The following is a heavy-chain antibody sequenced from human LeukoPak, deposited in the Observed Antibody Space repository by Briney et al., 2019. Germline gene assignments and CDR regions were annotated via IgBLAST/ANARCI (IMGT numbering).Heavy chain of an antibody. CDR1: GFTFSSYS. CDR2: ISSSSSTI. CDR3: ARREAQEWRSYKAFDI. J-gene: IGHJ3*02. V-gene: IGHV3-48*04. D-gene: IGHD1-26*01. Sequence: PGGSLRLSCAASGFTFSSYSMNWVRQAPGKGLEWVSYISSSSSTIYYADSVKGRFTISRDNAKNSLYLQMNSLRAEDTAVYYCARREAQEWRSYKAFDIWGQGTMVTVSS.